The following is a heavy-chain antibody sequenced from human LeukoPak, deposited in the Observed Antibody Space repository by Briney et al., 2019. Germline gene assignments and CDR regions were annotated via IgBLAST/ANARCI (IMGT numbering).Heavy chain of an antibody. J-gene: IGHJ4*02. V-gene: IGHV1-8*01. CDR2: MNPNSGNS. CDR1: GYTFTNYD. CDR3: AREGLDY. Sequence: GASVKVSCKASGYTFTNYDINWVRQATGQGLEWMGYMNPNSGNSAYAQKFQGRVTITTDASMSTAYMELSGLGSEDTALYYCAREGLDYWGQGTLVTVSS.